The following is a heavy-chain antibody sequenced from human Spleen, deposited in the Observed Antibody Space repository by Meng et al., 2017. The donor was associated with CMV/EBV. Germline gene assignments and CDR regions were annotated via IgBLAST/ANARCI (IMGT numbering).Heavy chain of an antibody. CDR1: GGSFSGYY. Sequence: GSLRLSCAVYGGSFSGYYWSWIRQPPGKGLEWIGEINHSGSTNYNPSLKSRVTISVDTSKNQFSLKLSSVTAADTAVYYCARGRGITIFGVVIKYGMDVWGQGTLVTVS. V-gene: IGHV4-34*01. J-gene: IGHJ6*02. CDR3: ARGRGITIFGVVIKYGMDV. CDR2: INHSGST. D-gene: IGHD3-3*01.